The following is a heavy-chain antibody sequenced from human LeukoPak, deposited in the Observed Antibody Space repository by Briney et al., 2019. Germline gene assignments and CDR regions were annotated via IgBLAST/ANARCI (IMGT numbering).Heavy chain of an antibody. CDR1: GFTFSSYG. D-gene: IGHD2-2*01. CDR2: ISYDGSNK. V-gene: IGHV3-30*03. J-gene: IGHJ4*02. CDR3: ARDYCSSTSCSFYFDY. Sequence: PGGSLRLSCAASGFTFSSYGMHWVRQAPGKGLEWVAFISYDGSNKYYADSVKGRFTISRDNSKNTLYLQMNSLRAEDTAVYYCARDYCSSTSCSFYFDYWGQGTLVTVSS.